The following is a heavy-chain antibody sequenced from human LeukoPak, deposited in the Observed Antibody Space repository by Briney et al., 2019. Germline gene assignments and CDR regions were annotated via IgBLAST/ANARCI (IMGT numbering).Heavy chain of an antibody. Sequence: SETLSLTCTVSGGSISSYYWSWIRQPPGKGLEWIGYIYYSGSTNYNPSLMSRVTISVDTSKNQFSLKLSSVTAADTAVYYCARAYYDFWSGQSYGMDVWGQGTTVTVSS. V-gene: IGHV4-59*01. CDR1: GGSISSYY. CDR3: ARAYYDFWSGQSYGMDV. D-gene: IGHD3-3*01. CDR2: IYYSGST. J-gene: IGHJ6*02.